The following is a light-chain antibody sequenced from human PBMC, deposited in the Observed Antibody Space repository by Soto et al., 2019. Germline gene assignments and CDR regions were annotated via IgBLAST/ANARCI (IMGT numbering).Light chain of an antibody. CDR2: EAN. CDR1: SNDIGGYNL. J-gene: IGLJ2*01. Sequence: QSALTQPDSVSGSPGQSITISCTGTSNDIGGYNLVSWYQQHPGKAPKLIIFEANKRPSGVSDRFSGSRSGNTASLTISALQAEDEADYSCCSFAGGATFVFGGGTKVTVL. CDR3: CSFAGGATFV. V-gene: IGLV2-23*02.